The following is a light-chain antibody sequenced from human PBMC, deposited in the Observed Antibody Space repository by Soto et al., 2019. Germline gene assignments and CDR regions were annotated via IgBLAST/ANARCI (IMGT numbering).Light chain of an antibody. CDR2: TTS. CDR1: QVVTSNY. J-gene: IGKJ1*01. V-gene: IGKV3-20*01. CDR3: QQYGGSPWT. Sequence: EIVLTQSPGSLSLSPGERATLSCRASQVVTSNYLAWYQQKPGQAPRLLIYTTSSSATGVPERFSGSGSGTDFTLTISRLEPEDAAVYYCQQYGGSPWTFGQGTKVEIK.